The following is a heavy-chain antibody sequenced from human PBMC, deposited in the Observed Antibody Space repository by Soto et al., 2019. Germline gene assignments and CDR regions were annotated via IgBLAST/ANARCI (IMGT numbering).Heavy chain of an antibody. V-gene: IGHV2-70*12. CDR2: IDWDDDK. J-gene: IGHJ4*02. Sequence: SGPTLVNPTQTLRLTCAFSGFSLNTRGMCVSWIRQPPGKALEWLALIDWDDDKYYSTFLKSRLTITKDTSKNQVVLTMSNMDPVDTARYYCAHIVVAGLGYYFDYWGQGTLVTVSS. D-gene: IGHD6-19*01. CDR1: GFSLNTRGMC. CDR3: AHIVVAGLGYYFDY.